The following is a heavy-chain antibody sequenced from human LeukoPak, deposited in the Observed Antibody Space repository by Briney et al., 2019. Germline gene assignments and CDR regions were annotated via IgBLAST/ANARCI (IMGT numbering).Heavy chain of an antibody. J-gene: IGHJ5*02. D-gene: IGHD3-22*01. CDR1: GSSISSSSYY. V-gene: IGHV4-39*01. Sequence: SETLSLTCTVSGSSISSSSYYWGWIRQPPGKGLEWIGSIYYSGSTYYNPSLKSRVTISVDTSKNQFSLKLSSVTAADTAVYYCASISLGYYDSSGYSFWFDPWGQGTLVTVSS. CDR3: ASISLGYYDSSGYSFWFDP. CDR2: IYYSGST.